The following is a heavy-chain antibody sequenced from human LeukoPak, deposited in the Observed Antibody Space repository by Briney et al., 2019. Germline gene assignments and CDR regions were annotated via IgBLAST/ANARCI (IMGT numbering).Heavy chain of an antibody. CDR1: GYTFTSYY. Sequence: ASVKVSCKASGYTFTSYYMHWVRQAPGQGLECRGIINPSGGSTSYAQNFQGRVTMTRDMSTSTVYMDLSRLRSEDTAVYYCARRLRGNWGVDYWGQGTLVTVSS. J-gene: IGHJ4*02. D-gene: IGHD4-17*01. CDR3: ARRLRGNWGVDY. CDR2: INPSGGST. V-gene: IGHV1-46*01.